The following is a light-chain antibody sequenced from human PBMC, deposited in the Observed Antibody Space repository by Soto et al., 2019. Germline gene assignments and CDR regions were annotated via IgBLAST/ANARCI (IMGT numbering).Light chain of an antibody. CDR1: QNINTN. V-gene: IGKV3-15*01. Sequence: EIVLTQSPGTLSLSPGERATLSCRASQNINTNLAWYQQSPGRAPRLFIYHTSTRATGITDRFSGSGSGTEFTLTISSLQSEDFALYYCQQYTVWPFTFGGGTKVDI. CDR2: HTS. J-gene: IGKJ4*01. CDR3: QQYTVWPFT.